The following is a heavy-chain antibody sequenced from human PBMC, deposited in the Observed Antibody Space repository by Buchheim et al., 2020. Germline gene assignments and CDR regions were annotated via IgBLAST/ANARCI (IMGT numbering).Heavy chain of an antibody. CDR3: ARGPLVVPAASSGFDP. D-gene: IGHD2-2*01. V-gene: IGHV4-30-2*01. J-gene: IGHJ5*02. Sequence: QLQLQESGPGLVKPSETLSLTCAVSGGSISSGGYSWSWIRQPPGKGLEWIGYIYHSGSTYYNPSLKSRVTISVDRSKNQFSLKLSSVTAADTAVYYCARGPLVVPAASSGFDPWGQGTL. CDR1: GGSISSGGYS. CDR2: IYHSGST.